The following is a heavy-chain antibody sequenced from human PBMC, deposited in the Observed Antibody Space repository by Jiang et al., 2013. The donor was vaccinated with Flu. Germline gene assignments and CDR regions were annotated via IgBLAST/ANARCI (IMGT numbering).Heavy chain of an antibody. CDR1: FTSYW. Sequence: FTSYWIGWVRQMPGKGLEWMGSSILVDSDTRYSPSFQGQVTISADKSISTAYLQWSSLKASDTAMYYCARRYCSGGSCYPGAFDIWGQGTMVTVSS. CDR3: ARRYCSGGSCYPGAFDI. J-gene: IGHJ3*02. CDR2: SILVDSDT. V-gene: IGHV5-51*01. D-gene: IGHD2-15*01.